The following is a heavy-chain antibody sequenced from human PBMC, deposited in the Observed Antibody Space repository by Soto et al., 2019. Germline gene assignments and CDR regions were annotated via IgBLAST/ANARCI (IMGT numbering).Heavy chain of an antibody. CDR3: ARESDGVYDY. CDR2: INTYTGNT. Sequence: ASVKVSCKASGYSLNIYGISWVRQAPGQGPEWMGWINTYTGNTNFSRKLQGRVTLITETSTSTAYMELRSLRSDDTAVYYCARESDGVYDYWGQGTLVTVSS. V-gene: IGHV1-18*01. J-gene: IGHJ4*02. CDR1: GYSLNIYG. D-gene: IGHD2-8*01.